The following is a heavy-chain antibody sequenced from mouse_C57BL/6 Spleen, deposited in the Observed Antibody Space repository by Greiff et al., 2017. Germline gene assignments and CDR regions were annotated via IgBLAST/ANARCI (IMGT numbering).Heavy chain of an antibody. D-gene: IGHD1-1*01. CDR1: GYTFTSYW. V-gene: IGHV1-5*01. CDR3: TRYYYGSSYAY. CDR2: IYPGNSDT. Sequence: DVQLQESGTVLARPGASVKMSCKTSGYTFTSYWMHWVKQRPGQGLEWKGAIYPGNSDTSYNQKFKGKAKLTAETSASTAYMELSSLTNEDSAVYYCTRYYYGSSYAYWGQGTLVTVSA. J-gene: IGHJ3*01.